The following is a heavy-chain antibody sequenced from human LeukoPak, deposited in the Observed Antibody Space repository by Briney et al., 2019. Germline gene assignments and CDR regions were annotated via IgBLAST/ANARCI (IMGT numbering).Heavy chain of an antibody. J-gene: IGHJ5*02. CDR1: GYTFTSYA. CDR2: INTNTGNP. D-gene: IGHD1-7*01. V-gene: IGHV7-4-1*02. Sequence: ASVKVACKAAGYTFTSYAMNWVRQAPGQGLEWMGWINTNTGNPTYAQGFTGRFVFSLDTSVSTAYLQISSLKAEDTAVYYCATENWNYFPWGQGTLVTVSS. CDR3: ATENWNYFP.